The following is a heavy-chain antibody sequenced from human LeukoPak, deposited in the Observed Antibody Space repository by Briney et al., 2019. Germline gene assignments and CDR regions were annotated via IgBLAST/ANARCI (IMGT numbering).Heavy chain of an antibody. V-gene: IGHV4-34*01. CDR3: ARVKPHSSSWYWYRPNWFDP. Sequence: KTSETLSLTCAVYGGSFSGYYWSWLRQPPGKGLEWIGEINHSGSTNYNPSLKSRVTISVDTSKNQFSLKLSSVTAADTAVYYCARVKPHSSSWYWYRPNWFDPWGQGTLVTVSS. D-gene: IGHD6-13*01. CDR2: INHSGST. J-gene: IGHJ5*02. CDR1: GGSFSGYY.